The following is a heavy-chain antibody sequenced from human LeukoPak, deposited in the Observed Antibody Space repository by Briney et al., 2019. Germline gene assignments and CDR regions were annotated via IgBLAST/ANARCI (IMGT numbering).Heavy chain of an antibody. CDR3: ARDQGSEMATISGYFDY. CDR1: GYTFTSYG. D-gene: IGHD5-24*01. J-gene: IGHJ4*02. V-gene: IGHV1-69*13. CDR2: IIPIFGTS. Sequence: SVKVSCKASGYTFTSYGISWVRQAPGQGLEWMGGIIPIFGTSNYAQKFQGRVTITADESTSTAYMELSSLRSEDTAVYSCARDQGSEMATISGYFDYWGQGTLVTVSS.